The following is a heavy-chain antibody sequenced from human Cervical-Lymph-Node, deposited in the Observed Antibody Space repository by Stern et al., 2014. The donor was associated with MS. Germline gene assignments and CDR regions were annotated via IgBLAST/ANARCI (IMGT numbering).Heavy chain of an antibody. Sequence: DQLVESGAEVKKPGASVKVSCKASGYTFTSYGISWVRQAPGQGLEWMGWISAYNGNTNYAQKLQGRVTMTTDTSTSTAYMEPRSLRSDDTAVYYCARSDYYDSSGYYDYWGQGTLVTVSS. V-gene: IGHV1-18*01. CDR3: ARSDYYDSSGYYDY. CDR1: GYTFTSYG. D-gene: IGHD3-22*01. J-gene: IGHJ4*02. CDR2: ISAYNGNT.